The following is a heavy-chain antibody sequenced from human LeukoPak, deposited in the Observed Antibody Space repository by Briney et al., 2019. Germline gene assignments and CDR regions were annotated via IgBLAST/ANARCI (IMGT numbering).Heavy chain of an antibody. D-gene: IGHD4-17*01. J-gene: IGHJ4*02. CDR3: AKASTVTTGFEGY. Sequence: GGSLRLSCAASGFTFSSYAMSWVRQAPGKGLEWVSAISGSGGSTYYADSVKGRFTISRDNSKNTLYLQMHSLRAEDTAVYYCAKASTVTTGFEGYWGQGTLVTVSS. CDR1: GFTFSSYA. V-gene: IGHV3-23*01. CDR2: ISGSGGST.